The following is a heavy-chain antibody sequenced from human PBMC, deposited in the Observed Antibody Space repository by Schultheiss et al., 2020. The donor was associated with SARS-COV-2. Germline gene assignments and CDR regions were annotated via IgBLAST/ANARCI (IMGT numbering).Heavy chain of an antibody. D-gene: IGHD4-17*01. CDR2: INHSGST. Sequence: SETLSLTCSVSGYSISSGHHWGWIRQPPGKGLEWIGSINHSGSTYYNPSLKSRGTISVDTSKNQFSLKLSSVTAADTAVYYCARPDGDYALYGMDVWGQGTTGTVSS. J-gene: IGHJ6*02. CDR3: ARPDGDYALYGMDV. CDR1: GYSISSGHH. V-gene: IGHV4-38-2*01.